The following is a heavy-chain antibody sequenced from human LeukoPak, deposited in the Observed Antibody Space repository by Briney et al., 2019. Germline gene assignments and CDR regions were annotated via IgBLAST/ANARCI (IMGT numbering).Heavy chain of an antibody. CDR3: TRDIAGSGTAMDV. CDR2: IGTTGDT. Sequence: GGSLRLSCAASGFTFSTYDMHWVRQVTGEGLEGVATIGTTGDTYYAGSVKGRFTISRENGKNSLFLQMNSLRAGDTAAYYCTRDIAGSGTAMDVWGKGTTVTVSS. V-gene: IGHV3-13*01. D-gene: IGHD2-15*01. J-gene: IGHJ6*03. CDR1: GFTFSTYD.